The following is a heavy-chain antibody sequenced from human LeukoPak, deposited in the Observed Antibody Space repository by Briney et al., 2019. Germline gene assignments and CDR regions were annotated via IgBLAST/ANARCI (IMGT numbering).Heavy chain of an antibody. D-gene: IGHD3-22*01. Sequence: SETLSLTCAVYGGSFSGYYWSWIRQPPGKGLEWIGEINHSGSTNYNPSLKSRVTISVDTSKNQFSLQLSSVTAADTAVYYCARERYYYDSSGLDYWGQGTLVTVSS. CDR1: GGSFSGYY. CDR2: INHSGST. V-gene: IGHV4-34*01. J-gene: IGHJ4*02. CDR3: ARERYYYDSSGLDY.